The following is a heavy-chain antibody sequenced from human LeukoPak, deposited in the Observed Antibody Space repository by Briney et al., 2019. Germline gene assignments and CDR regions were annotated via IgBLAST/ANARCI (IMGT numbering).Heavy chain of an antibody. J-gene: IGHJ5*02. CDR1: GGTFSSYA. Sequence: AASVKVSCKSSGGTFSSYAISWVRQAPGQGLEWMGGIIPIFGTANYAQKFQGRVTITADESTSTAYMELSSLRSEDTAVYYCARGYPIVVVPAARAGNWFDPWGQGTLVTVSS. CDR3: ARGYPIVVVPAARAGNWFDP. CDR2: IIPIFGTA. V-gene: IGHV1-69*13. D-gene: IGHD2-2*01.